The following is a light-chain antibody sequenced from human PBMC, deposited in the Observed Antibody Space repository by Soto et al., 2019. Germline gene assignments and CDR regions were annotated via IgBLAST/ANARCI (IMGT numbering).Light chain of an antibody. J-gene: IGKJ2*01. V-gene: IGKV1-39*01. Sequence: DIQMTQSPSSLSASVGDRVTITCRASQSISSYVNWYQQKPGKAPKLLIYAASSLQSGVPSRFSGSGSGTDFTLTISSLQPEDFATYYCQQSYSTPYNYGQGNKLEIK. CDR3: QQSYSTPYN. CDR1: QSISSY. CDR2: AAS.